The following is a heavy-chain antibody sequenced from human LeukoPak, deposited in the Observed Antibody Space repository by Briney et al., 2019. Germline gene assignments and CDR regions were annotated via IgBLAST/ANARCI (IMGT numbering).Heavy chain of an antibody. Sequence: GSSVKVSCKASGYTFTSYGISWVRQAPGQGLEWMGWISAYNGNTNYAQKLQGRVTMTTDTSTSTAYMELRSLRSDDTAVYYCARDHHPSQGALAVAGNYYYYGMDVWGQGTTVTVSS. D-gene: IGHD6-19*01. CDR3: ARDHHPSQGALAVAGNYYYYGMDV. CDR1: GYTFTSYG. CDR2: ISAYNGNT. V-gene: IGHV1-18*01. J-gene: IGHJ6*02.